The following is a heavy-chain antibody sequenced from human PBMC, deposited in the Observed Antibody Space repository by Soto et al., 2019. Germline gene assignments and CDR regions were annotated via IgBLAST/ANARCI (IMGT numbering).Heavy chain of an antibody. D-gene: IGHD3-22*01. Sequence: PGGSLRLSCAASGFTFSSYSMNWVRQAPGKGLEWVSYISSSSSTIYYADSVKGRFTISRDNAKNSLYLQMNSLRAEDTAVYYCAGTYYYDSSGYYLYYYGMDVWGQGTTVTVSS. CDR3: AGTYYYDSSGYYLYYYGMDV. V-gene: IGHV3-48*04. CDR1: GFTFSSYS. CDR2: ISSSSSTI. J-gene: IGHJ6*02.